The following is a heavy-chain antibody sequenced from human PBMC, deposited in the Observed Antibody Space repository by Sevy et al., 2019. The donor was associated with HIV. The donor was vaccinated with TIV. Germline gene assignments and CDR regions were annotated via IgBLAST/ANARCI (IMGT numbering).Heavy chain of an antibody. CDR1: GFTFGDYA. J-gene: IGHJ4*02. CDR3: SRVRMSTVTTSDY. D-gene: IGHD4-17*01. CDR2: IRIKAYGGTT. Sequence: GGGLRLSCTASGFTFGDYAMSWFRQAPGKGLEWIGFIRIKAYGGTTEYAACVKGRFTISRDDSKSIAYLQMNSLKTEDTHRYYCSRVRMSTVTTSDYWGQGPLVPVSS. V-gene: IGHV3-49*03.